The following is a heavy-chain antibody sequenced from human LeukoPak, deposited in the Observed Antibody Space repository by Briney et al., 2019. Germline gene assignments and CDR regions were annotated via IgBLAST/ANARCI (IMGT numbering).Heavy chain of an antibody. Sequence: GESLKISRQVSGYSFTNYWIVWVRQMPGKGLEWMGIIYPGDSDTRYSPSFQGQVTISADKSISTAYLQWSSLKASDTAMYYCARHRRPNDYADYWGQGTLVTVSS. CDR3: ARHRRPNDYADY. CDR2: IYPGDSDT. CDR1: GYSFTNYW. V-gene: IGHV5-51*01. J-gene: IGHJ4*02.